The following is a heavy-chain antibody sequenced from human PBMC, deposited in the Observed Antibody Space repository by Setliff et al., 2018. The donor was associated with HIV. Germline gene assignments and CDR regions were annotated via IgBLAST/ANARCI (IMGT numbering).Heavy chain of an antibody. D-gene: IGHD3-10*01. CDR3: ATDGGLWFGRHTYLQN. V-gene: IGHV4-34*01. CDR2: ITHSGST. Sequence: SETLSLTCAVYGGSFSGYYWNWIRQSPGKGLEWIGEITHSGSTNYNPSLKSRVTISIDTSKKQFSLKANSVTAADTAVYYCATDGGLWFGRHTYLQNWGQGTLVTVSS. J-gene: IGHJ1*01. CDR1: GGSFSGYY.